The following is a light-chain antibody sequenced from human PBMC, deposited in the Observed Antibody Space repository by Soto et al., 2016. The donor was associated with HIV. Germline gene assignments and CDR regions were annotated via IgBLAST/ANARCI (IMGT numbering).Light chain of an antibody. Sequence: SYELTQPPSVSVAPGKTARITCGGNKIVSKSVHWYQQKPGQAPVLVVYDDNDRPSGIPERFSGSNSGNTATLTISRVEAGDEADYYCQVWDGSSDHHWVFGGGTKLTVL. J-gene: IGLJ3*02. CDR3: QVWDGSSDHHWV. V-gene: IGLV3-21*03. CDR2: DDN. CDR1: KIVSKS.